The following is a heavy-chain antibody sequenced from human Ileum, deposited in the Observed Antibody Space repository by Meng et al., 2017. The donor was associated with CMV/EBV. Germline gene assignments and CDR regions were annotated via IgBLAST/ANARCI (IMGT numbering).Heavy chain of an antibody. CDR2: LRFDGGAK. CDR1: GFTFSAFG. J-gene: IGHJ4*02. V-gene: IGHV3-30*02. Sequence: SGFTFSAFGMPWVRQAPGKGLEWVTSLRFDGGAKLYIDSAKGRFIISRDNSRRTLYLEMNNLKPEDTAVYYCAKAGGIGPAAALNSWGQGTLVTVSS. D-gene: IGHD6-13*01. CDR3: AKAGGIGPAAALNS.